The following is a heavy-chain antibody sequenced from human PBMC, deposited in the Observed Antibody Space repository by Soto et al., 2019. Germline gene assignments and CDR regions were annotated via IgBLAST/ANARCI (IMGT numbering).Heavy chain of an antibody. V-gene: IGHV4-31*03. Sequence: SETLSLTCTVSGGSISSGVYYWSWIRQHPGKGLEWIGYIYYSGSTYYNPSLKSRVTISVDTSKNQFSLKLSSVTAADTAVYYCAGELELRYNWFDPWGQGTPVTVSS. CDR1: GGSISSGVYY. D-gene: IGHD1-7*01. CDR3: AGELELRYNWFDP. J-gene: IGHJ5*02. CDR2: IYYSGST.